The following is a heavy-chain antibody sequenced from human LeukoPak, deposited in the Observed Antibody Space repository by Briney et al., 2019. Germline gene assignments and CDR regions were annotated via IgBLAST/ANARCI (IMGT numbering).Heavy chain of an antibody. D-gene: IGHD3-22*01. CDR3: AKANYYDSSGYYRFDY. V-gene: IGHV3-9*01. CDR2: INWNSGTI. J-gene: IGHJ4*02. Sequence: GGSLRLSCAASGFTFEDYAMYWVRQAPGKGLEWVSSINWNSGTIVYADSVKGRFTISRDNAKNSLYLQMNSLRAEDTALYFCAKANYYDSSGYYRFDYWGQGTLVTVSP. CDR1: GFTFEDYA.